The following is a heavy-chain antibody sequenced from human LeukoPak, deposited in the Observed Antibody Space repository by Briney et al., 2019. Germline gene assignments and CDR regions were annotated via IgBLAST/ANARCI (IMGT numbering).Heavy chain of an antibody. V-gene: IGHV3-23*01. CDR1: GFTFSSYA. D-gene: IGHD3-10*01. Sequence: AGGSLRLSCAASGFTFSSYAMSWVRQAPGKGLEWVSGISSRGGSTYYADSVKGRFTISRDNSKNTLYLQMNGLRAEDTAVYYCAKGSSSGSFSVFDCWGQGTLVTVSS. CDR2: ISSRGGST. CDR3: AKGSSSGSFSVFDC. J-gene: IGHJ4*02.